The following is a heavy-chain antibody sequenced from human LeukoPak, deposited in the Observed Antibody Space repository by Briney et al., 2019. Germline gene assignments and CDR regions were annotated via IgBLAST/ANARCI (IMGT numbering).Heavy chain of an antibody. CDR3: ARDLVEMAIAAYYYYYGMDV. CDR1: GYTFTGYY. CDR2: INPNSGGT. Sequence: GASVKVSCKASGYTFTGYYMHWVRQAPGQGLEWMGWINPNSGGTNYAQKFQGRVTMTRDTSISAAYMELSRLRSDDTAVYYCARDLVEMAIAAYYYYYGMDVWGQGTTVTVSS. D-gene: IGHD2-21*01. V-gene: IGHV1-2*02. J-gene: IGHJ6*02.